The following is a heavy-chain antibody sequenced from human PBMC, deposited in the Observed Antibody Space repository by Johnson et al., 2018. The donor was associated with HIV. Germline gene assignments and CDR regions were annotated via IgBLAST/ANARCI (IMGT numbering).Heavy chain of an antibody. V-gene: IGHV3-33*06. CDR1: GFTFSSYG. CDR2: IWSDGSNK. CDR3: ANINTVTYRDAFDI. D-gene: IGHD4-17*01. Sequence: QVQLVESGGGVVQPGRSLRLSCAASGFTFSSYGMHWVRQAPGKGLEWVAVIWSDGSNKYYADSVKGRFTISRDNSKNTLYLQMNSLRAEDTAVYYCANINTVTYRDAFDIWGQGTMVTVSS. J-gene: IGHJ3*02.